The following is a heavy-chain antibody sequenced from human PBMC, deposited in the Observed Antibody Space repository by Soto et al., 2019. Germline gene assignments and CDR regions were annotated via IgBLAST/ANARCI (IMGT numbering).Heavy chain of an antibody. J-gene: IGHJ4*02. CDR1: GYSFTSYW. D-gene: IGHD1-26*01. CDR3: ARKDNGDIWGSYSYFDY. CDR2: IDPSDSYT. V-gene: IGHV5-10-1*01. Sequence: GESLKISCKGSGYSFTSYWISWVRQMPGKGLEWMGRIDPSDSYTNYSPSFQGHVTISADKSISTAYLQWSSLKASDTAMYYCARKDNGDIWGSYSYFDYWGQGTLVTVSS.